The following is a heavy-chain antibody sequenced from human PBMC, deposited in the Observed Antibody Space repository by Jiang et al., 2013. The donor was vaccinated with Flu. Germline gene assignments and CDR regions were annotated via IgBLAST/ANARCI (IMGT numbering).Heavy chain of an antibody. CDR1: GDSVSDNSAA. CDR2: TYYRSTWYT. V-gene: IGHV6-1*01. Sequence: ISGDSVSDNSAAWNWIRQSPSRGLEWLGRTYYRSTWYTDYAVSVKSRISINRDTSKNQFSLQLNSVTPEDTAIYYCARGDGAYSNFVFYGLDVWGQGTTVTVS. CDR3: ARGDGAYSNFVFYGLDV. J-gene: IGHJ6*02. D-gene: IGHD5-18*01.